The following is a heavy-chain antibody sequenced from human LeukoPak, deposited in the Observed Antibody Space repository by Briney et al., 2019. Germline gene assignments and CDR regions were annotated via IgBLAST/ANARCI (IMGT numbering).Heavy chain of an antibody. CDR2: ISGSGGST. J-gene: IGHJ2*01. D-gene: IGHD4-11*01. Sequence: PGGSLRLSCAASGFTFSSYAMSWVRQAPGKGLEWVSAISGSGGSTHYADSVKGRFTISRDNSKKTLFLQMNSLRAEDTAIYYCAKDYSNYPDWYFDLWGRGTLVTVSS. V-gene: IGHV3-23*01. CDR1: GFTFSSYA. CDR3: AKDYSNYPDWYFDL.